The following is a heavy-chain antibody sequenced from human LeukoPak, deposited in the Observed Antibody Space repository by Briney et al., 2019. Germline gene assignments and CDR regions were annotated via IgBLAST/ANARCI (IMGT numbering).Heavy chain of an antibody. CDR3: ARDKCSSTSCYYWFDP. CDR1: GGTFSSYA. J-gene: IGHJ5*02. CDR2: IIPIFGTA. D-gene: IGHD2-2*01. V-gene: IGHV1-69*05. Sequence: SVKVSCKASGGTFSSYAISWVRQGPGQGLEWMGGIIPIFGTANYAQKFQGRVTITTDESTSTAYMELSSLRSEDTAVYYCARDKCSSTSCYYWFDPWGQGTLATVSS.